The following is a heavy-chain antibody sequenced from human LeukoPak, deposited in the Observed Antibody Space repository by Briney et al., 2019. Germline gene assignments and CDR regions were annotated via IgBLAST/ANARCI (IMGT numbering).Heavy chain of an antibody. CDR3: GNLITLGN. J-gene: IGHJ4*02. CDR2: IKHDGSET. Sequence: GGSLRLSCATSGFTFRDFWKGWVRQAPGKGLEWVANIKHDGSETFYVDSVKGRFAISRDNAWNSLYLQMNNLRAEDTAIYYCGNLITLGNWGQGTLVTVSS. CDR1: GFTFRDFW. V-gene: IGHV3-7*01. D-gene: IGHD1-1*01.